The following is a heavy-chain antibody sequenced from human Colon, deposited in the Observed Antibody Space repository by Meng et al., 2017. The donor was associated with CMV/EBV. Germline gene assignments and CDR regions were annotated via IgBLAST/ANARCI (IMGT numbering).Heavy chain of an antibody. D-gene: IGHD4-11*01. Sequence: SGFTFGDLAMRWVRQAPGKGLEWVAGLSGSGVNTFYADSVRGRFTISRDNSKNTVFLQMNSLGVDDTAVYYCARGQDYSNYWWFDPWGQGTLVTVSS. CDR2: LSGSGVNT. CDR1: GFTFGDLA. CDR3: ARGQDYSNYWWFDP. J-gene: IGHJ5*02. V-gene: IGHV3-23*01.